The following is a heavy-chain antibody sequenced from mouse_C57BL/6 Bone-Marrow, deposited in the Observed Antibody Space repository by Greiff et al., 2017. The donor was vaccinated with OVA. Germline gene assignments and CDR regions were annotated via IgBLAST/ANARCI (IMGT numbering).Heavy chain of an antibody. CDR2: IDPEDGDT. Sequence: VQLQQPGAELVKPGASVKLSCTASGFNIKDYYMHWVKQRPEQGLEWIGRIDPEDGDTEYAPKFQGKATMTADTSSNTAYLQLSSLTSEDTAVYYCTLTTGVATGYFDYWGQGTTLTVSS. D-gene: IGHD1-1*01. J-gene: IGHJ2*01. CDR1: GFNIKDYY. V-gene: IGHV14-1*01. CDR3: TLTTGVATGYFDY.